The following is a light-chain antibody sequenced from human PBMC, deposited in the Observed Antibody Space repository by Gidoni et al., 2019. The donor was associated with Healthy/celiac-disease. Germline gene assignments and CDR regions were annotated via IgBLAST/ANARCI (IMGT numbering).Light chain of an antibody. CDR2: AAS. J-gene: IGKJ3*01. CDR3: QQSYSTPFT. V-gene: IGKV1-39*01. Sequence: DIQLTQSPSSLSASVGDRVPITCRASQSISSYLNWYQQKPGKAPKLLIYAASSLQSWVPSRFSGGGSGTDFTLTISSLQPEDVATYYCQQSYSTPFTFGPGTKVDIK. CDR1: QSISSY.